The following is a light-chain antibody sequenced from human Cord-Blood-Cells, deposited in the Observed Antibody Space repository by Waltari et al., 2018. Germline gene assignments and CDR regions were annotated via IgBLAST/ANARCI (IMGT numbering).Light chain of an antibody. J-gene: IGKJ1*01. CDR3: QQYYSTPWT. Sequence: IVMTQSPDSLAVSLGERVTINCKPTQSVLYSSNNKNYLAWYQQKPGQPPKLLIYWASTRESGVPDRFSGSGSGTDFTRTISSLQAEDVAVYYCQQYYSTPWTFGQGTKVEIK. CDR2: WAS. CDR1: QSVLYSSNNKNY. V-gene: IGKV4-1*01.